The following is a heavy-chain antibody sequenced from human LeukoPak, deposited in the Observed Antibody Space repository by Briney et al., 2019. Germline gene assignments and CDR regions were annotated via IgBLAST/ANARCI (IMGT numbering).Heavy chain of an antibody. CDR1: GGSFSSHY. Sequence: SETLSLTCTVSGGSFSSHYWSWIRQPPGKELEWIGYIYYTGRTNYNPSLESRVTISVDTSKNQFSLKVSSVTAADTAVYYCARVSGSNYRNYFDYWGQGTLVTVSS. D-gene: IGHD2-15*01. CDR3: ARVSGSNYRNYFDY. V-gene: IGHV4-59*11. CDR2: IYYTGRT. J-gene: IGHJ4*02.